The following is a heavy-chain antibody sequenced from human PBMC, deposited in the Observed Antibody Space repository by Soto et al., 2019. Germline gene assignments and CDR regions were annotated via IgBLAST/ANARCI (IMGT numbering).Heavy chain of an antibody. CDR3: ARHPSDFWFDP. CDR2: IYYSGST. D-gene: IGHD2-21*02. J-gene: IGHJ5*02. CDR1: GGSISSSSYF. Sequence: SETLSLTCTVSGGSISSSSYFWGWIRQPPGKGLEWIGSIYYSGSTYYNPSLKSRVTVSVDTSKNQFSLKLSSVTAADTAVYYCARHPSDFWFDPWGQGTLVT. V-gene: IGHV4-39*01.